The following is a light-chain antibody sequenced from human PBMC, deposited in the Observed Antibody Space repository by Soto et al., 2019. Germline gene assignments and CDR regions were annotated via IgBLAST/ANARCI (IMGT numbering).Light chain of an antibody. CDR1: QAISNY. Sequence: DIQMTQSPSSLSASIGDRVTITCRASQAISNYLAWYQLKPGKVPKLLIYAASILQSGVPSRFSGSGSGTDFTLTISSLQPEDIAVYYCQHYGDSSWTFGQGTKVDIK. V-gene: IGKV1-27*01. CDR3: QHYGDSSWT. J-gene: IGKJ1*01. CDR2: AAS.